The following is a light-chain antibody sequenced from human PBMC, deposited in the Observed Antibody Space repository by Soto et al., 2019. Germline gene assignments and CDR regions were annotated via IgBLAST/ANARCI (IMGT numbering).Light chain of an antibody. CDR1: SSNIGSNY. CDR2: RNN. CDR3: SSYGGRNNLL. Sequence: QSVLTQPPSASGTPGQRVTISCSGSSSNIGSNYVYWYHQLPGTAPKLVIYRNNQRPSGVPDRISGSKSGTSASLAISGLRSEDEADYYCSSYGGRNNLLFGGGTKLTVL. V-gene: IGLV1-47*01. J-gene: IGLJ2*01.